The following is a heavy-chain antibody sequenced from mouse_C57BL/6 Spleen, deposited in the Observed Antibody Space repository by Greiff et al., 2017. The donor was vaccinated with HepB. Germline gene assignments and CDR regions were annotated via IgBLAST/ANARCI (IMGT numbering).Heavy chain of an antibody. Sequence: QVQLQQPGAELVKPGASVKMSCKASGYTFTSYWLTWVKQRPGQGLEWIGDIYPGSGSTNYNEKFKSTATLTVDTSSSPAYMQLSSLTSEDSAVYYWARRDSSGYSFYAMGYWGQGTSVTVSS. J-gene: IGHJ4*01. CDR1: GYTFTSYW. D-gene: IGHD3-2*02. V-gene: IGHV1-55*01. CDR2: IYPGSGST. CDR3: ARRDSSGYSFYAMGY.